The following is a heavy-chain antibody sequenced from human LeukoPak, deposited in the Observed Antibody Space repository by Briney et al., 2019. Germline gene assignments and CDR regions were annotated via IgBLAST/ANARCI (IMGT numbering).Heavy chain of an antibody. CDR1: GGSFSGYY. CDR3: ARTTEGGYSYGYFYYYYMDV. J-gene: IGHJ6*03. D-gene: IGHD3-16*01. V-gene: IGHV4-34*01. CDR2: INHSGST. Sequence: SATLSLTYAVYGGSFSGYYWSWIRQPPGKGLEWIGEINHSGSTNYNPSFKGRVTISVDTSKNQFSLKLSSVTAADTAVYYCARTTEGGYSYGYFYYYYMDVWGKGTTVTISS.